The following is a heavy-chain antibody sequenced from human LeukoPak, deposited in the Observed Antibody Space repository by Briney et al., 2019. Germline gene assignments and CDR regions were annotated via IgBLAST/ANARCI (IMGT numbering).Heavy chain of an antibody. Sequence: GGSLRLSCAASGFTFRTYAMSWVRQAPGKGLEWVSAISFGGGGTYYADSVKGRFSISRDNSMNTLYLQMNSLRAEDTALYYCAKGAEAEIGYYFDNWGQGTLVTVSS. D-gene: IGHD3-10*01. CDR2: ISFGGGGT. CDR1: GFTFRTYA. V-gene: IGHV3-23*01. CDR3: AKGAEAEIGYYFDN. J-gene: IGHJ4*02.